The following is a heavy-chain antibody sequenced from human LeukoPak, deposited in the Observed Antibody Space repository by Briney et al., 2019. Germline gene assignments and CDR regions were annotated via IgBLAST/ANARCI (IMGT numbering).Heavy chain of an antibody. D-gene: IGHD3-10*01. V-gene: IGHV4-34*01. Sequence: SETLSLTCSVYGGSFSGYYWSWIRQPPGKGLEWIGEINHSGSTNYNPSLKSRVTISVDTSKNQFSLKLSSVTAAETAVYYCARGNGSGSTYWGQATLVTVYS. CDR3: ARGNGSGSTY. J-gene: IGHJ4*02. CDR1: GGSFSGYY. CDR2: INHSGST.